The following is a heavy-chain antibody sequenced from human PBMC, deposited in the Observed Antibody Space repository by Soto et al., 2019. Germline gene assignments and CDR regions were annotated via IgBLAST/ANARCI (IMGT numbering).Heavy chain of an antibody. D-gene: IGHD6-13*01. Sequence: QVQLVQSGAEVKKPGAYVKVSCKASGYTFTSYGVTWVRQAPGQGLEWMAWISANNGNTHYAQMVQGRVTVTTDTSTSTAYMELRRLTSDDTDVYYCARKGMGAAVDYWGQGTLVLVSS. V-gene: IGHV1-18*01. J-gene: IGHJ4*02. CDR1: GYTFTSYG. CDR2: ISANNGNT. CDR3: ARKGMGAAVDY.